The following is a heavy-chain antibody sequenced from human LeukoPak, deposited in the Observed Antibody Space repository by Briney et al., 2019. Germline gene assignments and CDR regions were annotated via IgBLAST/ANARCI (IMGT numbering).Heavy chain of an antibody. CDR3: AREDPQTTVPEGLDV. CDR1: GGSIGNYY. Sequence: SETLSLTCTVSGGSIGNYYWSWLRQPPGKGLEWIGYIYFSGTTNINPSLKSRVTISVDMSKNQFSLKLSSVTAADTAVYYCAREDPQTTVPEGLDVWGQGATVTVSS. CDR2: IYFSGTT. V-gene: IGHV4-59*01. D-gene: IGHD4-17*01. J-gene: IGHJ6*02.